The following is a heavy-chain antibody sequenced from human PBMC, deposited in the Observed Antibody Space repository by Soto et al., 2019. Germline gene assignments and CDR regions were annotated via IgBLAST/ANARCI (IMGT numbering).Heavy chain of an antibody. J-gene: IGHJ5*02. CDR2: IYYSGST. D-gene: IGHD3-22*01. V-gene: IGHV4-31*03. Sequence: SETLSLTCTVSGGSISSGGYYWSWIRQHPGKGLEWIGYIYYSGSTYYNPSLKSRVTISVDTSKNQLSLKLSSVTAADTAVYYCARGFHYYDSSGYYNWFDPWGQGTLVTVSS. CDR1: GGSISSGGYY. CDR3: ARGFHYYDSSGYYNWFDP.